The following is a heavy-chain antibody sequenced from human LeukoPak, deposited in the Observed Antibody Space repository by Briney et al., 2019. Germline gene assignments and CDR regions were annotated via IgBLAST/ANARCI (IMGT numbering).Heavy chain of an antibody. CDR2: ISYDGSNK. J-gene: IGHJ4*02. Sequence: GGSLRLSCAASGFTFSSYAMHWVRQAPGKGLEWVAVISYDGSNKYYADSVKGRFTISRDNSKNTLYLQMNSPRAEDTAVYYCARDQTGTLDYWGQGTLVTVSS. CDR1: GFTFSSYA. V-gene: IGHV3-30-3*01. D-gene: IGHD1-7*01. CDR3: ARDQTGTLDY.